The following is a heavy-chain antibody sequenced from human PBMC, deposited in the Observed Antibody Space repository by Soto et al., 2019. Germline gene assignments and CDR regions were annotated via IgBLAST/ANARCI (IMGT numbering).Heavy chain of an antibody. CDR1: GGSISSYY. CDR3: VGLGYSSSWYLHYYCGMDV. D-gene: IGHD6-13*01. J-gene: IGHJ6*02. CDR2: IYTSGST. Sequence: PSETLSLTCTVSGGSISSYYWSWIRQPAGKGLEWIGRIYTSGSTNYNPSLKSRVTMSVDTSKNQFSLKLSSVTATDTAVYYCVGLGYSSSWYLHYYCGMDVWGQGTTVTVSS. V-gene: IGHV4-4*07.